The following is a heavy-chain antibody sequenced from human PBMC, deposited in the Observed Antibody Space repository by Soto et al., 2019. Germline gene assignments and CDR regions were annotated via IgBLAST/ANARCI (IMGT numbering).Heavy chain of an antibody. CDR1: GGSISSSSYY. Sequence: SETLSLTCTVSGGSISSSSYYWGWIRQPPGKGLEWIGSIYYSGSTYYNPSLKSRVTISVDTSKNQFSLKLSSVTAADTAVYYCARQGNYYGSGSYYKRSPLRWFGPWGQGTLVTVSS. J-gene: IGHJ5*02. D-gene: IGHD3-10*01. V-gene: IGHV4-39*01. CDR2: IYYSGST. CDR3: ARQGNYYGSGSYYKRSPLRWFGP.